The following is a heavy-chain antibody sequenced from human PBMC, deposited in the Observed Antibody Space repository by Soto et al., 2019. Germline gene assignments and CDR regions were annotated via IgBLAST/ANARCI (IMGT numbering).Heavy chain of an antibody. Sequence: ASVKVSCKASVYTFTGYYIHWVRQAPGQGFEWVGEISPKSGGTRYAQKFQGRVTMTKDTSITTVYMELSNLSPDDTAVYYCGRGRSGELVVFYWGQGTLVTVSS. CDR1: VYTFTGYY. CDR3: GRGRSGELVVFY. CDR2: ISPKSGGT. J-gene: IGHJ4*02. V-gene: IGHV1-2*02. D-gene: IGHD1-7*01.